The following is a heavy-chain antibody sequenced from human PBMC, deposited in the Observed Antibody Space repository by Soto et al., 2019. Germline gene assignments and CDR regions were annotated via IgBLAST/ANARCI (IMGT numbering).Heavy chain of an antibody. V-gene: IGHV3-33*06. D-gene: IGHD6-19*01. CDR1: GFMFSSYG. J-gene: IGHJ5*02. CDR3: VKGARYSSGTNWSDP. Sequence: GSLRLSCAASGFMFSSYGMHWVRQAPGKGLEWVAVIWYDGSKEYYAESVTGRFSISRDNSKNTVSLQMNSLVVEDTAVYFCVKGARYSSGTNWSDPWGQGTLVTVSS. CDR2: IWYDGSKE.